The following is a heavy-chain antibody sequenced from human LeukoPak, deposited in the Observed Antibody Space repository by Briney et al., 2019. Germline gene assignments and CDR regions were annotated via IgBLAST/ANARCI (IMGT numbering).Heavy chain of an antibody. CDR2: ISAYNGNT. Sequence: ASVKVSCKASGYTFTSYGISWVRQAPGQGLEWMGWISAYNGNTNYAQKLQGRVTMTTDTSTSTAYMELRSLRSDDTAVYYCARDYPAELVPGYDAFDIWGQGTMVTVSS. D-gene: IGHD6-6*01. J-gene: IGHJ3*02. V-gene: IGHV1-18*04. CDR1: GYTFTSYG. CDR3: ARDYPAELVPGYDAFDI.